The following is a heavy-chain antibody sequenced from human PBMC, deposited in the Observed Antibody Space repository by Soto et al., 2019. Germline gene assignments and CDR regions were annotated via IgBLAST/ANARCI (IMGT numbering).Heavy chain of an antibody. CDR1: GGSISSSGHC. CDR3: ARVYYYENSAWPPWE. V-gene: IGHV4-39*01. CDR2: IYSSGYT. Sequence: SETLSLTCTVSGGSISSSGHCWGWIRQPPGKGLEWIATIYSSGYTYFNPSLRSRVTMSVDTSNNQFSLKLSSVTAADTALYYCARVYYYENSAWPPWEWGQGTLVTVSS. D-gene: IGHD3-22*01. J-gene: IGHJ4*02.